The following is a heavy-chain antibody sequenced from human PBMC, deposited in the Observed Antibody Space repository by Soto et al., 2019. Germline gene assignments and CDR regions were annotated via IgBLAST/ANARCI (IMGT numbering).Heavy chain of an antibody. Sequence: GGSLRLSCAASGFPLSSYSMNWVRQAPGKGLEWVSAISGSGGSTYYADSVKGRFTISRDNSKNTLYPQMNSLRAEDTAVYYYATDYYDSSGLYYYYYGMDVWGQGTTVTVSS. CDR2: ISGSGGST. CDR1: GFPLSSYS. CDR3: ATDYYDSSGLYYYYYGMDV. J-gene: IGHJ6*02. D-gene: IGHD3-22*01. V-gene: IGHV3-23*01.